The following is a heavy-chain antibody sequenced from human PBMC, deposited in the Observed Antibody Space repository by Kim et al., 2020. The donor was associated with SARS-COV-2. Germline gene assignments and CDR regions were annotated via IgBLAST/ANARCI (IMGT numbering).Heavy chain of an antibody. J-gene: IGHJ6*02. V-gene: IGHV3-33*01. CDR2: IWYDGSNK. CDR1: GFTFSSYG. CDR3: ARDIDSYYGMDV. D-gene: IGHD1-26*01. Sequence: GGSLRLSCAASGFTFSSYGMHWVRQAPGKGLEWVAVIWYDGSNKYYADSVKGRFTISRDNSKNTLYLQMNSLRAEDTAVYYCARDIDSYYGMDVWGQGTTVTVSS.